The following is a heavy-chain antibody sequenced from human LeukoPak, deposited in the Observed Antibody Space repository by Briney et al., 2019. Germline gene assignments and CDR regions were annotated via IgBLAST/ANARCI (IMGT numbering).Heavy chain of an antibody. D-gene: IGHD6-13*01. V-gene: IGHV4-61*02. CDR3: ARELRSSGSTYFDY. Sequence: SETLSLTCTVSGGSISSGSYNWIRMRPPAVKGPDSTGRSYTSGSTHDNPAHQSRVTISDDTSNNQFSLKLSSVTAAGTAGYYCARELRSSGSTYFDYWGQGTLVTVSS. CDR1: GGSISSGSYN. CDR2: SYTSGST. J-gene: IGHJ4*02.